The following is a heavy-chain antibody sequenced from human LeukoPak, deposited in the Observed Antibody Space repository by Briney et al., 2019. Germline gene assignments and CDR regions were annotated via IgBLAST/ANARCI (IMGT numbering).Heavy chain of an antibody. J-gene: IGHJ3*02. Sequence: GGSLRLSCAASGSTFSSYSMNWVRQAPGKGLEWVSSISSSSSYIYYADSVKGRFTISRDNAKNSLYLQMNSLRAEDTAVYYCARDRGSDAFDIWGQGTMVTVSS. V-gene: IGHV3-21*01. CDR2: ISSSSSYI. CDR3: ARDRGSDAFDI. CDR1: GSTFSSYS. D-gene: IGHD1-26*01.